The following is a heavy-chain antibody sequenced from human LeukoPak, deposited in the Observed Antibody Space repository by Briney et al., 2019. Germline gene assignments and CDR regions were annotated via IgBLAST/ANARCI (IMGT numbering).Heavy chain of an antibody. CDR2: IYTSGST. V-gene: IGHV4-4*09. CDR3: AISKDGYNWGNWFDP. Sequence: PSETLSLTCTVSGGSISSYYWSWMRQPPGKGLEWIGYIYTSGSTNYNPSLKSRVTISVDTSKNQFSLKLSSVTAADTAVYYCAISKDGYNWGNWFDPWGQGTLVTVSS. D-gene: IGHD5-24*01. CDR1: GGSISSYY. J-gene: IGHJ5*02.